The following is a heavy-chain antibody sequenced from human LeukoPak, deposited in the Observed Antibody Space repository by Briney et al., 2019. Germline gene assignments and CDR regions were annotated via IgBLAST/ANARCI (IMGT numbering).Heavy chain of an antibody. D-gene: IGHD3-9*01. Sequence: GGSLRLSCAATGFTFNSYAMSWVRQPPGKGLEWVSGISANDDSTYYPDSVKGRFTISRDNSKSTVFSQMNSLRAEDTAVYYCARYYEILTGSLPKALRYWGQGPLVSVSS. V-gene: IGHV3-23*01. CDR2: ISANDDST. CDR3: ARYYEILTGSLPKALRY. CDR1: GFTFNSYA. J-gene: IGHJ4*02.